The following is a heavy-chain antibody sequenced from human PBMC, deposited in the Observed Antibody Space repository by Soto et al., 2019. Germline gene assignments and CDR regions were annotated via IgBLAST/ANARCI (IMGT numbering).Heavy chain of an antibody. CDR3: ARNRILWDEDLAH. D-gene: IGHD3-16*01. CDR1: GYNFLTYS. Sequence: QVQLVQSGAEVKKPGASVKVSCKTSGYNFLTYSIHWVRQAPGQRLEWMGWINAGSGNTKYSQKFQGRLTIARDTSATTAYMELSSLRPEDTSVYYCARNRILWDEDLAHWGQGTQVTVSS. J-gene: IGHJ4*02. V-gene: IGHV1-3*01. CDR2: INAGSGNT.